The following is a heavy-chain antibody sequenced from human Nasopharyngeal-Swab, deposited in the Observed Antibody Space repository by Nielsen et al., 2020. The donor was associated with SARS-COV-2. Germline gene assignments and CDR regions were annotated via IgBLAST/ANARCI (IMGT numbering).Heavy chain of an antibody. V-gene: IGHV3-20*04. D-gene: IGHD1-14*01. Sequence: GESLKISCAASGFTFDDYGMSWVRQAPGKGLEWVSGINWNGGSTGYADSVKGRFTISRDNAKNSLYLQMNSLRAEDTAVYYCARDRGITMPFDYWGQGTLVTVSS. CDR1: GFTFDDYG. J-gene: IGHJ4*02. CDR2: INWNGGST. CDR3: ARDRGITMPFDY.